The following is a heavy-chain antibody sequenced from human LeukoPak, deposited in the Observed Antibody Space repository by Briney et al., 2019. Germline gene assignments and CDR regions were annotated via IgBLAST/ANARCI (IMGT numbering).Heavy chain of an antibody. D-gene: IGHD3-22*01. Sequence: GGSLRLSCAASGFTFSSFAMNWVRQAPGKGLEWVSIISGSSDTTHYTDSVKGRFTVSRDNSKNTLYLQMNSLRAEDTAVYYCAKEGYYYDSSGYYYWGQGTLVTVSS. CDR3: AKEGYYYDSSGYYY. V-gene: IGHV3-23*01. J-gene: IGHJ4*02. CDR1: GFTFSSFA. CDR2: ISGSSDTT.